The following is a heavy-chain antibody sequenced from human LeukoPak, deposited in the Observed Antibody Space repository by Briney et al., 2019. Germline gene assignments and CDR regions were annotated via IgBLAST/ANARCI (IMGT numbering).Heavy chain of an antibody. V-gene: IGHV3-9*01. CDR2: ISSNSGNI. CDR1: GFTFDDYA. D-gene: IGHD6-19*01. CDR3: AKDGYSSGWYIDY. J-gene: IGHJ4*02. Sequence: GGSLRLSCAASGFTFDDYAMHWVRQAPGKGLEWVSSISSNSGNIGYADSVKGRFTISGDNAKNSLYLQMNSLRAEDTALYYCAKDGYSSGWYIDYWGQGTLVTVSS.